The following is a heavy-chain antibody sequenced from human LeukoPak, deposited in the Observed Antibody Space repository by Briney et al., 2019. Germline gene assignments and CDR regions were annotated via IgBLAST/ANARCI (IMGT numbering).Heavy chain of an antibody. J-gene: IGHJ4*02. D-gene: IGHD6-19*01. CDR1: GYTLTSYR. Sequence: ASVKVSCKASGYTLTSYRISWVRQAPGQGLEWMGWISAYNGNTNYAQKFQDRVTMTTDTSTNTAYMELRSLRSDDTAVYYCAASGWSKPYYFDYWGQGTLVTVSS. CDR2: ISAYNGNT. V-gene: IGHV1-18*01. CDR3: AASGWSKPYYFDY.